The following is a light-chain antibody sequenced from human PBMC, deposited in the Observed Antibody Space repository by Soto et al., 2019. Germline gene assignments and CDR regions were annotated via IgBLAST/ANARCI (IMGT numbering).Light chain of an antibody. Sequence: SLVNRSPATQSLSPGERATLYCRASQSVSSYLAWYQQKPGQAPRLLIYDASNRATGIPARFSGSGSGTDFTLTISSLEPEDFAVYYCQQRRNWSTFGQGTRLEIK. J-gene: IGKJ5*01. CDR3: QQRRNWST. CDR2: DAS. V-gene: IGKV3-11*01. CDR1: QSVSSY.